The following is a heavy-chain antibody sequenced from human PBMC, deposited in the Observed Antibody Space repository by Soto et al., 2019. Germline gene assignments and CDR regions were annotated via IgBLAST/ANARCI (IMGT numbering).Heavy chain of an antibody. D-gene: IGHD4-17*01. CDR2: ISAYNGKT. V-gene: IGHV1-18*01. CDR1: GYTFTSYG. Sequence: ASVKVSCKASGYTFTSYGISWVRQAPGQGLEWMGRISAYNGKTNYAQKLQGRVTITTDTSTSTAYMDLRSLRSDDTAVYYRATSPPYGAPWGQGTLVTVSS. CDR3: ATSPPYGAP. J-gene: IGHJ5*02.